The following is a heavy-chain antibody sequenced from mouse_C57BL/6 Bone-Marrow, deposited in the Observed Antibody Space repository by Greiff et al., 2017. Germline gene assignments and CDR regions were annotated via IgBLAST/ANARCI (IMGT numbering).Heavy chain of an antibody. D-gene: IGHD2-5*01. CDR3: AGEVYYSNYGAY. CDR2: INPSNGGT. V-gene: IGHV1-53*01. J-gene: IGHJ3*01. Sequence: VQLQQPGTELVKPGASVKMSCKASGYTFTSYWMHWVKQRPGQGLEWIGDINPSNGGTNYNEKFKSKATLTVDKSSSTAYMQLSSLTSEDSAVXYCAGEVYYSNYGAYWGQGTLVTVSA. CDR1: GYTFTSYW.